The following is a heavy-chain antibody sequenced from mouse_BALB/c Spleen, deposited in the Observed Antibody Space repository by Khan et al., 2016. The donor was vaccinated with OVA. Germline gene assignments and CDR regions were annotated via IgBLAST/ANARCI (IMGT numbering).Heavy chain of an antibody. CDR3: ARSGGNFHWYFDV. J-gene: IGHJ1*01. V-gene: IGHV5-17*02. D-gene: IGHD2-1*01. CDR2: ISSGSSTI. CDR1: GFSFSSCG. Sequence: EVQLEESGGGLVQPGGSRKLSCAASGFSFSSCGMHWVRQALQKGLVWVAYISSGSSTIYYVATVKGRFTISRDNPKNPLFLQMTSLRSEDTAMYYCARSGGNFHWYFDVWGAGTSVTVSS.